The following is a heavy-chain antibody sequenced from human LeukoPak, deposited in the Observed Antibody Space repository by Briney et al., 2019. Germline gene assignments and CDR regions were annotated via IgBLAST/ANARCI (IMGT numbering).Heavy chain of an antibody. CDR1: GYTFSDSY. D-gene: IGHD3-10*01. CDR3: VRSPIGASAY. V-gene: IGHV1-2*02. CDR2: ISPNNGDT. J-gene: IGHJ4*02. Sequence: GASVKVSCKPSGYTFSDSYIHWVRQAPGVRLQWMGWISPNNGDTNYAEDFQGRVTMTRATYIRTAHMELTRLTLNDTAVYYCVRSPIGASAYWGRGTLVTVSS.